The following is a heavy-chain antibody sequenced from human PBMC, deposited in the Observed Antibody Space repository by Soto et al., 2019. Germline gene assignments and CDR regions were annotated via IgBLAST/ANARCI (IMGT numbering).Heavy chain of an antibody. Sequence: AAVKVSCKASGYTFTSYYMHWVRQAPGQGLEWMGIINPSGGSTSYAQKFQGRVTMIRDTSTSTVYMELSSLRSEDTAVYYCAGAMAHINWFDSWGQGTLVTVSS. D-gene: IGHD5-18*01. CDR1: GYTFTSYY. CDR2: INPSGGST. V-gene: IGHV1-46*01. CDR3: AGAMAHINWFDS. J-gene: IGHJ5*01.